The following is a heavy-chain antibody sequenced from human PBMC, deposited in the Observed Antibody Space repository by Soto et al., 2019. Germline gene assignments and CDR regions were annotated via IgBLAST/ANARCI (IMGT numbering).Heavy chain of an antibody. CDR2: ISSSSSSI. CDR1: GFTFSSYA. D-gene: IGHD6-13*01. Sequence: GGSLRLSCAASGFTFSSYAMSWVRQAPGKGLEWVSDISSSSSSIYYADSVKGRFTISRDNAKNTLYLQMNSLRAEDTAVYYCARLVYSSSWYPASYYYYTDVWGKGTTVTVSS. CDR3: ARLVYSSSWYPASYYYYTDV. J-gene: IGHJ6*03. V-gene: IGHV3-48*01.